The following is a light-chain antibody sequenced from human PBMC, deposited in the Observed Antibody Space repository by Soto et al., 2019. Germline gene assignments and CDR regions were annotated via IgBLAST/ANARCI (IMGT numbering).Light chain of an antibody. J-gene: IGKJ4*01. V-gene: IGKV1-39*01. CDR3: QQSYTTLT. Sequence: DIPLTQSPSSLSASVGDRVTITCRASQTMRSYLNWYQQKPGKAPKFLIYAASSLQSGVPSRFSGSGSGTEFTLTISNLQPDDFATYYCQQSYTTLTFGGGTKVEIK. CDR2: AAS. CDR1: QTMRSY.